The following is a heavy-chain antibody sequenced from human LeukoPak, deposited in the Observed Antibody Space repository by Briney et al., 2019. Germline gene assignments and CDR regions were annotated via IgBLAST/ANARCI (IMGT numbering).Heavy chain of an antibody. CDR2: IYSDGNT. J-gene: IGHJ4*02. CDR1: GFSVSSNY. CDR3: ARGGEHQIA. V-gene: IGHV3-66*01. D-gene: IGHD1-26*01. Sequence: GGSLRLSCAASGFSVSSNYLTWVRQAPGKGLEWVSVIYSDGNTFYTDSVKGRFSISRDTSKKTVYLQMKSLRAADTAVYYCARGGEHQIAWGQGALVTVSS.